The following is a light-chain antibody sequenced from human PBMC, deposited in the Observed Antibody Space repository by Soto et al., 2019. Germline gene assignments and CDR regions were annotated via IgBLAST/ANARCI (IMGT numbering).Light chain of an antibody. V-gene: IGLV2-14*01. CDR2: EVS. Sequence: QSALTQPASVSGSPGQSITISCTGTSSDVGGYNYDSWYQQHPGKAPKLMIYEVSNRPSGISNRFSGSKSGNTASLTISGLQAEDEADYYCCSYAASNTFVFGTGTKLTVL. CDR3: CSYAASNTFV. CDR1: SSDVGGYNY. J-gene: IGLJ1*01.